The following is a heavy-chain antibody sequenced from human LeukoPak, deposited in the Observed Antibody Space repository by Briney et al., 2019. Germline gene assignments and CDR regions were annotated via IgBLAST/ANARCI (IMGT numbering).Heavy chain of an antibody. CDR2: INPSGGST. V-gene: IGHV1-46*01. D-gene: IGHD3-16*01. CDR1: GCTFTSYY. Sequence: ASVKVSCKASGCTFTSYYMHWVRQAPGQGLEWMGIINPSGGSTSYAQKFQGRVTMTRDISTSTVYMELSSLRSEDTAVYYCARAGGREYYFDYWGQGTLVTVSS. J-gene: IGHJ4*02. CDR3: ARAGGREYYFDY.